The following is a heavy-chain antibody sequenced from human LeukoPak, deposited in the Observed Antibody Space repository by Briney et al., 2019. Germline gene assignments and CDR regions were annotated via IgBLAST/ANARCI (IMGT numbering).Heavy chain of an antibody. D-gene: IGHD6-13*01. CDR2: ISGSSIYT. CDR1: GFTFSDYS. J-gene: IGHJ3*02. V-gene: IGHV3-11*05. CDR3: AREYISSAGRNVFDI. Sequence: GGSLRLSCAGSGFTFSDYSMSRIRQAPGKGLEWVSYISGSSIYTNYADSVKGRFTISRDNAKRSLYLQMKSLRAEDTAVYYCAREYISSAGRNVFDIWGQGTMVTVSS.